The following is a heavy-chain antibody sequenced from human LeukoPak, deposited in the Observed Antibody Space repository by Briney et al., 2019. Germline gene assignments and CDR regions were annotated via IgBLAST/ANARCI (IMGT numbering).Heavy chain of an antibody. CDR2: IYHSGST. J-gene: IGHJ4*02. CDR3: ARESPGYDSSGFGSY. Sequence: SETLSLTCTVSGGSISSGGYYWSWIRQPPGKGLEWIGYIYHSGSTYFNPSLKSRVTISVDRSKNQFSLKLSSVTAADTAVYYCARESPGYDSSGFGSYWGQGTLVTVSS. D-gene: IGHD3-22*01. CDR1: GGSISSGGYY. V-gene: IGHV4-30-2*01.